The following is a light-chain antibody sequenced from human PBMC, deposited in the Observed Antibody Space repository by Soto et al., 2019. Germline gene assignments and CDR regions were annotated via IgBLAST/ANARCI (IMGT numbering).Light chain of an antibody. Sequence: ERLLARCPGSRSLSPGGRASRACGTSEGVSNTYSAWYQQKPGQAPRLLIYGASSRATGIPDRLSGSGSGTAFTLSISRTELADFAVYYCQQYASSWTFGQGTKVDIK. CDR2: GAS. CDR3: QQYASSWT. J-gene: IGKJ1*01. V-gene: IGKV3-20*01. CDR1: EGVSNTY.